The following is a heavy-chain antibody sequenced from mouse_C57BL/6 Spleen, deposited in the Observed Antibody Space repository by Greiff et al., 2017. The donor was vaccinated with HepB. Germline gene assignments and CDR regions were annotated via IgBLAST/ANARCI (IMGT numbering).Heavy chain of an antibody. J-gene: IGHJ2*01. D-gene: IGHD1-1*01. Sequence: AQLQQPGAELVRPGSSVKLSCKASGYTFTSYWMHWVKQRPIQGLEWIGNIDPSDSETHYNQKFKDKATLTVDKSSSTAYMQLSSLTSEDSAVYYCARDYYGSSLDYWGQGTTLTVSS. CDR1: GYTFTSYW. CDR3: ARDYYGSSLDY. CDR2: IDPSDSET. V-gene: IGHV1-52*01.